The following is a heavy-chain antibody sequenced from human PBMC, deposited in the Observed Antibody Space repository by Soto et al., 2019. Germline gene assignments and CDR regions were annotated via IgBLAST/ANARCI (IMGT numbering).Heavy chain of an antibody. D-gene: IGHD7-27*01. CDR2: IYYSGST. J-gene: IGHJ4*02. Sequence: SETLSHTCTFSGGSISSSSSYWGWIRQPPGKGLEWIGSIYYSGSTYYNPSLKSRVTISVDTSKNQFSLKLSSVTAADTAVYYCARSNWYSEYWGQGTLVTVSS. V-gene: IGHV4-39*07. CDR1: GGSISSSSSY. CDR3: ARSNWYSEY.